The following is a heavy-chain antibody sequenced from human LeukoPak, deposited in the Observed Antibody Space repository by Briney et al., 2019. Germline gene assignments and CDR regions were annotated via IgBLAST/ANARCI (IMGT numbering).Heavy chain of an antibody. CDR1: GFTFGKYW. J-gene: IGHJ4*02. CDR3: AREGRY. V-gene: IGHV3-7*01. Sequence: GGSLRLSCVASGFTFGKYWMSWVRQAPGKGLEWVANIKHDGNEQFYVDSVKGRFTISRDNAKNSLYLQMNSLRAEDTAVYYCAREGRYWGQGTLVTVSS. CDR2: IKHDGNEQ.